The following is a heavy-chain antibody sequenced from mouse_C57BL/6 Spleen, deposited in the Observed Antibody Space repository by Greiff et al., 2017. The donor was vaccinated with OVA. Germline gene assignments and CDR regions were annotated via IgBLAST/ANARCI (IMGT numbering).Heavy chain of an antibody. J-gene: IGHJ3*01. Sequence: VQLKESGAELVRPGASVKLSCTASGFNIKDDYMHWVKQRPEQGLEWIGWIDPENGDTEYASKFQGKATITADTSSNTAYLQLSSLTSEDTAVYYCTTGGNPWFAYWGQGTLVTVSA. V-gene: IGHV14-4*01. D-gene: IGHD2-1*01. CDR3: TTGGNPWFAY. CDR1: GFNIKDDY. CDR2: IDPENGDT.